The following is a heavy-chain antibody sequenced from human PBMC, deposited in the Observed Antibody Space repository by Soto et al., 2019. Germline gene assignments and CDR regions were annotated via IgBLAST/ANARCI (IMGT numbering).Heavy chain of an antibody. CDR2: IYYSGST. CDR3: ARHAHYGFDY. D-gene: IGHD4-17*01. Sequence: SETLSLTCTVSGGSISSYYWSWIRQPPGKGLEWIGYIYYSGSTNYNPSLKSRVTISVDTSKNQFSLKLSSVTAADTAVYYCARHAHYGFDYWGQGTLVTVSS. J-gene: IGHJ4*02. V-gene: IGHV4-59*08. CDR1: GGSISSYY.